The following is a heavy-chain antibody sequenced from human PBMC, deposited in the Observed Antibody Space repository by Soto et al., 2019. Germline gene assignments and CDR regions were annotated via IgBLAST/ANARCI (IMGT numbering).Heavy chain of an antibody. V-gene: IGHV3-30-3*01. CDR2: ISYDGSNK. Sequence: QVQLVESGGGVVQPGRSLRLSCAASGFTFSSYAMHWVRQAPGKGLEWVAVISYDGSNKYYADSVKGRFTISRDNSKNTLYLQMNSLRAEHTAVYYCARAYSSGWYYYGMDVWGQGTTVTVSS. CDR1: GFTFSSYA. D-gene: IGHD6-19*01. CDR3: ARAYSSGWYYYGMDV. J-gene: IGHJ6*02.